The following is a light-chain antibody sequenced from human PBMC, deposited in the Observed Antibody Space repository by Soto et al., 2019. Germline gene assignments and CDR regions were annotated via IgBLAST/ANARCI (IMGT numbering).Light chain of an antibody. Sequence: QSALTQPASVSGSPGQSITISCTGTSSDVGIYNYVSWYQQHPGKAPTLMIYDVSNRPSGVSNRFSGSKSGNTASLTISGLQAEDEADYYCSPYTTSSSLLFGGGTKLTVL. CDR1: SSDVGIYNY. J-gene: IGLJ2*01. CDR3: SPYTTSSSLL. CDR2: DVS. V-gene: IGLV2-14*03.